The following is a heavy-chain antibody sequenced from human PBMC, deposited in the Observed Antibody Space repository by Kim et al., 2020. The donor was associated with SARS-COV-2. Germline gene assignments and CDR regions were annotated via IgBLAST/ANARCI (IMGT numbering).Heavy chain of an antibody. J-gene: IGHJ4*02. V-gene: IGHV1-69*01. CDR3: ARDRDFWSGYYTYFDY. Sequence: FQGRVPITADESTSTAYMELSSLRSEDTAVYYCARDRDFWSGYYTYFDYWGQGTLVTVSS. D-gene: IGHD3-3*01.